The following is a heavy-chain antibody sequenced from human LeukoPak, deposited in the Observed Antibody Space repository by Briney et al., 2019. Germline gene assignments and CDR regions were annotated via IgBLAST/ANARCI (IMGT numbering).Heavy chain of an antibody. V-gene: IGHV3-7*05. CDR1: GFTFSDYD. J-gene: IGHJ4*02. Sequence: GGSLRLSCAASGFTFSDYDMNWVRQAPGKGLEWVANINEDGSEKYYVDSVKGRFTISRDNAKNSLYLQVNSLRAEDTAVYYCARGSDWTFVYWGQGTLVTVSS. CDR3: ARGSDWTFVY. D-gene: IGHD1-1*01. CDR2: INEDGSEK.